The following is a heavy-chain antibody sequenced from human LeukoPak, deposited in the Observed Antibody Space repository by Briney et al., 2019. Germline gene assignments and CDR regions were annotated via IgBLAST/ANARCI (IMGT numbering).Heavy chain of an antibody. CDR2: INWNGGST. CDR3: ARDLSGSYISAFDY. D-gene: IGHD1-26*01. V-gene: IGHV3-20*04. CDR1: GFTFDDYG. Sequence: PGGSLRLSCAASGFTFDDYGMSWVRQAPGKGLEWVSGINWNGGSTGYADSVKGRFTISRDNAKNSLHLQMNSLRAEDTALYYCARDLSGSYISAFDYWGQGTLVTVSS. J-gene: IGHJ4*02.